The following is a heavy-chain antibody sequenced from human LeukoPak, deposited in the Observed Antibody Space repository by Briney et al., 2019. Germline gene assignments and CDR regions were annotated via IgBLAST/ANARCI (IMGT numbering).Heavy chain of an antibody. CDR3: ARAYGSGSYYN. J-gene: IGHJ4*02. CDR1: GGSISSYY. D-gene: IGHD3-10*01. Sequence: SETLSLTCTVSGGSISSYYWSWIRQPPGKGPEWIGYIYYSGSTNYNPSLKSRVTISVDTSKNQFSLKLSSVTAADTAVYYCARAYGSGSYYNWGQGTLVTVSS. CDR2: IYYSGST. V-gene: IGHV4-59*01.